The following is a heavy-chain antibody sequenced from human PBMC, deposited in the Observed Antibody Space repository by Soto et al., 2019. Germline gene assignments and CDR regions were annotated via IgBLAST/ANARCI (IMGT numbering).Heavy chain of an antibody. D-gene: IGHD6-13*01. J-gene: IGHJ4*02. V-gene: IGHV3-66*01. CDR2: IYSGGST. CDR3: ARESRVALQAADY. Sequence: EVQLVESGGGLVQPGGSLRLSCAASGFTVSSNYMSWVRQAPGKGLEWVSVIYSGGSTYYADSVKGRFTISRDNSKNTLYLHMNSLRAEDTAVYYCARESRVALQAADYWGQGTLVTVSS. CDR1: GFTVSSNY.